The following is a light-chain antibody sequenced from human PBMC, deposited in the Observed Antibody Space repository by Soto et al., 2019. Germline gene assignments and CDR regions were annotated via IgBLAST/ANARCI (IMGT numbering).Light chain of an antibody. V-gene: IGKV1-9*01. CDR3: QQLNSYPPT. CDR2: AAS. CDR1: QGISSY. J-gene: IGKJ2*01. Sequence: IQLTQSPSSLSASVGDRVTITCRASQGISSYLAWYQQKPGKAPKFLIYAASTFQRGVPSRFSGSGSGTDVTLPISSLQPEDFATYFCQQLNSYPPTFGQGTELEIK.